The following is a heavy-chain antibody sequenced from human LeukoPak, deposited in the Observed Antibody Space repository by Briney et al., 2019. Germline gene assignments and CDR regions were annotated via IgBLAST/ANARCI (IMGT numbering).Heavy chain of an antibody. CDR2: IIPILGIA. V-gene: IGHV1-69*04. J-gene: IGHJ6*02. CDR3: AAIYCTNGVCYTQNYYYYGMDV. D-gene: IGHD2-8*01. Sequence: SVKVSFKASGGTFSIYAISWVRQAPGQGLEWMGRIIPILGIANYAQKFQGRVTITADKSTSTAYMELSSLRSEDTAVYYCAAIYCTNGVCYTQNYYYYGMDVWGQGTTVTVSS. CDR1: GGTFSIYA.